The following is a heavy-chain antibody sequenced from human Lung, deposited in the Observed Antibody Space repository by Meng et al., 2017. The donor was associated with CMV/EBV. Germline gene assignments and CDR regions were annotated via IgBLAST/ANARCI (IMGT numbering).Heavy chain of an antibody. CDR2: INEDGTTT. Sequence: GGSLRLXCAASGFTFRSFRVHWVGQVPGKGLVWVSRINEDGTTTNYADSVKGRFTISRDNARNTVYLQMNSLKVEDTAVYYCARDIGGVSDYWGKGTLVTVSS. CDR1: GFTFRSFR. J-gene: IGHJ4*02. CDR3: ARDIGGVSDY. V-gene: IGHV3-74*01. D-gene: IGHD3-3*01.